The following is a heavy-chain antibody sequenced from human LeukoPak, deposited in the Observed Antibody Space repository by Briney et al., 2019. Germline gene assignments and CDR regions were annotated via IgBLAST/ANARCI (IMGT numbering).Heavy chain of an antibody. V-gene: IGHV4-34*01. CDR2: INHSGST. CDR1: GGSFSGYY. CDR3: ARHEGEAAMVFDY. D-gene: IGHD5-18*01. Sequence: PSETLPLTCAVYGGSFSGYYWSWIRQPPGKGLEWIGEINHSGSTNYNPSLKSRVTISVDTSKNQFSLKLSSVAAADTAVYYCARHEGEAAMVFDYWGQGTLVTVSS. J-gene: IGHJ4*02.